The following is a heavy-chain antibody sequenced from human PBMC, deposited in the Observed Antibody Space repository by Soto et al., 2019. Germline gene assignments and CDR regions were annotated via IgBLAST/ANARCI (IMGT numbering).Heavy chain of an antibody. CDR2: IIPIFGTA. V-gene: IGHV1-69*13. CDR3: ARLAPHVNYHDSSGPFDY. Sequence: GASVKVSCKASLGTFTSYAISWVRQAPGQGLEWMGGIIPIFGTANYAQKFQGRVTITADESTSTAYMELSSLRSEDTAVYYCARLAPHVNYHDSSGPFDYWGQGTLVTVSS. J-gene: IGHJ4*02. D-gene: IGHD3-22*01. CDR1: LGTFTSYA.